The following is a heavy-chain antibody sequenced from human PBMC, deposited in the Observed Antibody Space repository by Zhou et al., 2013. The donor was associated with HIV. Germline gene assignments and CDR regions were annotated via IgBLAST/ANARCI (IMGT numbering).Heavy chain of an antibody. J-gene: IGHJ2*01. V-gene: IGHV4-34*02. CDR2: IDHSGSA. CDR1: GGSFNVYS. Sequence: QVQLQQWGAGLLKPSETLSLTCAVYGGSFNVYSWNWLRQSPGKGLEWIGEIDHSGSAKYNPALKSRVIISVNMSKNQFSLKLSSVTAADTAVYSCASNRITNWYFDLWGRGTLVTVSS. D-gene: IGHD2-15*01. CDR3: ASNRITNWYFDL.